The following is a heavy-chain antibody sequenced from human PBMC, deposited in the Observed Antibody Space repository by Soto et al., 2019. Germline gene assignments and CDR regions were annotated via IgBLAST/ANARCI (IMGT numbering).Heavy chain of an antibody. J-gene: IGHJ6*02. D-gene: IGHD5-18*01. CDR3: ARDQGGYSYGYFNSYGMDV. CDR1: GGSFSGYY. V-gene: IGHV4-34*09. Sequence: SETLSLTCAVYGGSFSGYYWSWIRQPPGKGLEWIGYIYYSGSTYYNPSLKSRVTISVDTSKNQFSLKLSSVTAADTAVYYCARDQGGYSYGYFNSYGMDVWGQGTTVTVSS. CDR2: IYYSGST.